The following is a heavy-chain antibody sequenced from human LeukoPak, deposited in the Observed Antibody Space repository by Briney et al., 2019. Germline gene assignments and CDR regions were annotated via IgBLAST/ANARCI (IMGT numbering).Heavy chain of an antibody. CDR3: AKDGREQWLVPYYFDY. Sequence: GGSLRLSCAASGFTFSSSGMHWVRQAPGKGLEWVAVVSYDGRNKYYADSVKGRFTISRDNSKNTLYMQMNSLRAEDTAVYYCAKDGREQWLVPYYFDYWGQGALVTVSS. D-gene: IGHD6-19*01. J-gene: IGHJ4*02. V-gene: IGHV3-30*18. CDR1: GFTFSSSG. CDR2: VSYDGRNK.